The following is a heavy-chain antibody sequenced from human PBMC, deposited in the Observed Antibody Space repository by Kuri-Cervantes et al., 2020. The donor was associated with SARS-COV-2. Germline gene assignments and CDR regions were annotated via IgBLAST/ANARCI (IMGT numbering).Heavy chain of an antibody. V-gene: IGHV3-74*01. D-gene: IGHD1-26*01. Sequence: GESLKISCAASGFTFSGHWIHWVRQAPGKGLVWVSRINPDGSYTNNADSVKGRFTISRDNAKNSLFLQMNSLRAEDTAVYYCARGWELLDYWGQGTLVTVSS. CDR2: INPDGSYT. CDR1: GFTFSGHW. CDR3: ARGWELLDY. J-gene: IGHJ4*02.